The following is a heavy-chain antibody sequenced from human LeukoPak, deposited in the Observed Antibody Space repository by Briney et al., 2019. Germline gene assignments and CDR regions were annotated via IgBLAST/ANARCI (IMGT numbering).Heavy chain of an antibody. CDR3: AKGXYDXGDYFVYFDY. CDR1: GFTFDDYA. D-gene: IGHD4-17*01. Sequence: GGSLRLSCAASGFTFDDYAMHWVRQAPGKGLEWVSGISWNSGSIGYADSVKGRFTISRDNAKNSLYLQMNSLRAEDTALYYCAKGXYDXGDYFVYFDYWGQGTLVTVSS. V-gene: IGHV3-9*01. J-gene: IGHJ4*02. CDR2: ISWNSGSI.